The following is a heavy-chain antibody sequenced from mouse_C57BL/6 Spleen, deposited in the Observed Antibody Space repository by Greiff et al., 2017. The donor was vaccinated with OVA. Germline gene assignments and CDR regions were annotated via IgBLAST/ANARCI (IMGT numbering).Heavy chain of an antibody. CDR2: IHPNSGST. V-gene: IGHV1-64*01. D-gene: IGHD4-1*01. CDR1: GYTFTSYW. J-gene: IGHJ2*01. CDR3: ARSGLTGRYFDY. Sequence: QVQLQQPGAELVKPGASVKLSCKASGYTFTSYWMHWVKQRPGQGLEWIGMIHPNSGSTNYNEKFKGKATLTVDKSSSTAYMQLSSLTSEDSAVYYCARSGLTGRYFDYWGQGTTLTVSS.